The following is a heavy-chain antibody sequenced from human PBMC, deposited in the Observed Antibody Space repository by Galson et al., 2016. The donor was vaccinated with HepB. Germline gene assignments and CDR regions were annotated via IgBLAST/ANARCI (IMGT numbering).Heavy chain of an antibody. D-gene: IGHD3-22*01. CDR3: GRDPNYYDTIGPGFGY. J-gene: IGHJ4*02. V-gene: IGHV1-69*13. CDR2: IIPMFGIP. Sequence: SVKVSCKASGGTFSSYTINWVRQAPGQGLEWMGSIIPMFGIPKYARQFQGRSSIIADESTNTAYMELSSLGSEDKAVYYCGRDPNYYDTIGPGFGYWRQGTLVTVSS. CDR1: GGTFSSYT.